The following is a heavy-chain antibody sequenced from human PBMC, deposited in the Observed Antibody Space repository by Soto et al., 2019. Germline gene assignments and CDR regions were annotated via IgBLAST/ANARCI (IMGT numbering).Heavy chain of an antibody. J-gene: IGHJ5*02. CDR2: IYSGGST. D-gene: IGHD3-10*01. CDR1: GFTVSSNY. CDR3: AREVPGADSSFDP. Sequence: GGSLRLSCAASGFTVSSNYMSWVRQAPGKGLEWVSVIYSGGSTYYADSVKGRFTISRDNSKNTLYLQMNSLRAEDTAVYYCAREVPGADSSFDPWGQGTLVTVSS. V-gene: IGHV3-53*01.